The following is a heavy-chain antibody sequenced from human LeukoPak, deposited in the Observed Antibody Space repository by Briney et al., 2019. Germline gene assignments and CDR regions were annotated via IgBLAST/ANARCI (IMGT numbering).Heavy chain of an antibody. CDR1: GGSISSGSYY. Sequence: PSETLSLTCTVSGGSISSGSYYWSWIRQPAGKGLEWIGRIYTSGSTNYNPSLKSRVTISVDTSKNQFSLKLSSVTAADTAVYYCARDRRYSDSSGYIRGFDYWGQGTLVTVSS. D-gene: IGHD3-22*01. CDR3: ARDRRYSDSSGYIRGFDY. J-gene: IGHJ4*02. V-gene: IGHV4-61*02. CDR2: IYTSGST.